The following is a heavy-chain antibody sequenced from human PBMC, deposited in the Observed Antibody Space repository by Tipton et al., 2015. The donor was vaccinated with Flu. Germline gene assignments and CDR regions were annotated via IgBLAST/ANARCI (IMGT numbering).Heavy chain of an antibody. J-gene: IGHJ4*02. CDR1: GYTFTNYW. D-gene: IGHD6-25*01. CDR2: IYPGDSDA. Sequence: VQSGAEVKKPGESLKISRKGSGYTFTNYWIGWVRQMPGKGLEWMGMIYPGDSDARYGPSSQGQVTMSVDNSISTVYLQWSSLETSDTAVYYCVRPATAYNSDDYWGQGILVTVSS. V-gene: IGHV5-51*03. CDR3: VRPATAYNSDDY.